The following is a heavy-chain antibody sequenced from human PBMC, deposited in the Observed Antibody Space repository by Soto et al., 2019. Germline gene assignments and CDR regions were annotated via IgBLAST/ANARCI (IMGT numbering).Heavy chain of an antibody. Sequence: QAVGSLRLSCTASGFTLQNYAMAWVRQAPGKGLEWVSALIGGHDGTAYSSSAKGRFTISRDTSKATLYLQMNSLRVEDTAVYYCAKYGSTGPTRTFDTWGRGSLVTVSS. CDR1: GFTLQNYA. CDR2: LIGGHDGT. V-gene: IGHV3-23*01. D-gene: IGHD3-10*01. J-gene: IGHJ4*02. CDR3: AKYGSTGPTRTFDT.